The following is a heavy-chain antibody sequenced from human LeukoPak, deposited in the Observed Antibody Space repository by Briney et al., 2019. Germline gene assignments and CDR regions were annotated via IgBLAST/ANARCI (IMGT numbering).Heavy chain of an antibody. J-gene: IGHJ3*02. V-gene: IGHV4-34*01. CDR3: ARESPYSGSYSGAFDI. CDR1: GGSFSGYY. CDR2: INHSGST. D-gene: IGHD1-26*01. Sequence: PSETLSLTCAVYGGSFSGYYWSWIRQPPGKGLEWIGEINHSGSTNYNPSLKSRVTISVDTSKNQFSLKLSSVTAADTAVYYCARESPYSGSYSGAFDIWGQGTMVTVSS.